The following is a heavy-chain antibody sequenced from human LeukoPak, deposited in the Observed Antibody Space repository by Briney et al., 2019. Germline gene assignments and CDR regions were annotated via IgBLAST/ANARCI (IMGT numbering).Heavy chain of an antibody. CDR1: GYTFTIYY. V-gene: IGHV1-46*01. D-gene: IGHD6-13*01. CDR3: ARGTLGIAAAGTVFWFDP. J-gene: IGHJ5*02. CDR2: INPSGGST. Sequence: ASVKVSCKASGYTFTIYYMHWVRQAPGQGLEWMGIINPSGGSTSYAQKFQGRVTMTRDMSTSTVYMELSRLRSEDTAVYYCARGTLGIAAAGTVFWFDPWGQGTLVTVSS.